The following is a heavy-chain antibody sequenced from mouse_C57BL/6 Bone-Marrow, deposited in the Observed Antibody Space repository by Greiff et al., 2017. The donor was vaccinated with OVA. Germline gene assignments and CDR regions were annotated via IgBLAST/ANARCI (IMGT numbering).Heavy chain of an antibody. CDR3: ARGNFGSSLYAMDY. D-gene: IGHD1-1*01. CDR1: GFNIKNTY. V-gene: IGHV14-3*01. Sequence: EVQLQQSVAELVRPGASVKLSCTASGFNIKNTYMHWVKQRPEQGLEWIGRIDPANDNTKYAPKFQGKATMTADTSSNTAYLQLSSLSSEDTAVYCCARGNFGSSLYAMDYWGQGTSVTVSS. J-gene: IGHJ4*01. CDR2: IDPANDNT.